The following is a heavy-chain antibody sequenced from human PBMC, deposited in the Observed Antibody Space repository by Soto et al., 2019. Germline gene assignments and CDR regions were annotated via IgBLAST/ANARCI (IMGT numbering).Heavy chain of an antibody. CDR1: GYTFTSYA. D-gene: IGHD6-13*01. CDR2: MNASDGNT. CDR3: ARLLKGIAAAGTFKYYYYGMDV. V-gene: IGHV1-3*01. J-gene: IGHJ6*02. Sequence: ASVKVSCKASGYTFTSYAMHGVRQAPGQRLERMGWMNASDGNTKYAQKFQGRVTMTRDTSTSTVYMELSSLRSEDTAVYYCARLLKGIAAAGTFKYYYYGMDVWGQGTTVTVSS.